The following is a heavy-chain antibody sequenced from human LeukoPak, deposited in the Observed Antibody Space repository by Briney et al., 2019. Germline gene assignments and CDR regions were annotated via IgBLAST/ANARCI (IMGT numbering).Heavy chain of an antibody. J-gene: IGHJ4*02. CDR1: GFTLSSYG. V-gene: IGHV3-30*03. D-gene: IGHD3-22*01. CDR3: ARSPMNKYYYDSSGYYPKYYFDY. Sequence: GGSLRLSCEASGFTLSSYGMHWVRQAPGKGLEWVAVISYDGSNKYYADSVKGRFTISRDNSKNTLYLQMNSLRAEDTTVYYCARSPMNKYYYDSSGYYPKYYFDYWGQGTLVTVSS. CDR2: ISYDGSNK.